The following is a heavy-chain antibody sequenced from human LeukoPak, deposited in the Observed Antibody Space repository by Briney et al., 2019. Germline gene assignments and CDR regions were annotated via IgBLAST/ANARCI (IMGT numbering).Heavy chain of an antibody. CDR2: IYHSGST. CDR3: ARIGQCNNGICANWFDP. J-gene: IGHJ5*02. V-gene: IGHV4-4*02. Sequence: SGTLSLTCAVSGGSISSSNWWSWVRQPPGKGLEWIGEIYHSGSTNYNPSLKSRVTISVDKSKNQFSLKLSSVTAADTAVYYCARIGQCNNGICANWFDPWGQGTLVTVSS. D-gene: IGHD2-8*01. CDR1: GGSISSSNW.